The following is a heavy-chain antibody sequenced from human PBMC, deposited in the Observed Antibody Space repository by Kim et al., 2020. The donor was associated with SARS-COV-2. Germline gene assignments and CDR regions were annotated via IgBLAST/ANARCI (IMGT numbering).Heavy chain of an antibody. Sequence: SETLSLTCTVSGGSISSYYWSWIRQPPGKGLEWIGYIYYSGSTNYNSSPKSRVTISVDTSKNQFSLKLSSVTDADTAVYYCARGRCSCGSYALDYWGQGTLGTVSS. CDR2: IYYSGST. V-gene: IGHV4-59*01. CDR1: GGSISSYY. D-gene: IGHD2-15*01. CDR3: ARGRCSCGSYALDY. J-gene: IGHJ4*02.